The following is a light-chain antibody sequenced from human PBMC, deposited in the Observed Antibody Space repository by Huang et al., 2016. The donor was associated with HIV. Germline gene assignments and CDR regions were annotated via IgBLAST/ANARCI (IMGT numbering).Light chain of an antibody. CDR2: GAS. CDR1: QTFLYNSKSDSF. Sequence: DIVVTQSPDSLAVSLGARATINCKSSQTFLYNSKSDSFIAWYQQRPGQSPKLLIHGASARQCVVPELFSGRVSETNFTLTINGLQPEDVASYFCQQYSTIPTFGGGTKVDI. V-gene: IGKV4-1*01. CDR3: QQYSTIPT. J-gene: IGKJ4*01.